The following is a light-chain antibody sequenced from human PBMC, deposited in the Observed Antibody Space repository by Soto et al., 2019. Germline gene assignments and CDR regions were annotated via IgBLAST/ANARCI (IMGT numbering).Light chain of an antibody. J-gene: IGKJ5*01. Sequence: IVLTQSPATLSLSPGERATLSCRASPSVTNYLAWYQQRPGQAPRLLIFGAFNRATGIPARFSGSGSGTDFTLTISSLEPEDSAVYYFQQRNVWPPVTFGQGTRLEIK. CDR1: PSVTNY. CDR3: QQRNVWPPVT. V-gene: IGKV3-11*01. CDR2: GAF.